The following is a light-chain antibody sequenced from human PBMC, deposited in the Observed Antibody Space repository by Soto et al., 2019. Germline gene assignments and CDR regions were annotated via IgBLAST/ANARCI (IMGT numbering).Light chain of an antibody. J-gene: IGKJ4*01. CDR2: DTS. Sequence: EVVLTQSPGTLSVSPGDRATLSCRASQTIGSGHLAWYQQKTGQAPRLLIYDTSYRATGIPDRFSGGGSGTDFTLTITRLEPEDSAVYYCQQGGTSFGGGTKVEI. V-gene: IGKV3-20*01. CDR3: QQGGTS. CDR1: QTIGSGH.